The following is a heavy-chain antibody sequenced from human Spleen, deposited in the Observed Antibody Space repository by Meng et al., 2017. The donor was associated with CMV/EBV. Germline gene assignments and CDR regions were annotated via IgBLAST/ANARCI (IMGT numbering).Heavy chain of an antibody. CDR1: GFTFNTFA. CDR2: ISGSGGST. J-gene: IGHJ4*02. V-gene: IGHV3-23*01. CDR3: AKTSRTPEDLES. Sequence: CAASGFTFNTFAMSWVRQASGKGLEWVSFISGSGGSTYYRDSVKGRFTNSRDNSKNTLYLQMNSLTADDTAVYYCAKTSRTPEDLESWGQGTLVTVSS. D-gene: IGHD1-14*01.